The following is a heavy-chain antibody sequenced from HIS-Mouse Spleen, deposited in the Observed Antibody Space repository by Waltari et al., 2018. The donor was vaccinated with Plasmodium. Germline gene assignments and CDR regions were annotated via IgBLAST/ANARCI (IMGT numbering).Heavy chain of an antibody. V-gene: IGHV3-7*01. Sequence: EVQLVESGGGLVQPGGSLRLSCAASGFTFSSYWVSWVRQAPGEGLEWVANIKQDGSEKYYVDSVKGRFTISRGNAKNSLYLQMNSLRAEDTAVYYCASSWYWYFDLWGRGTLVTVSS. CDR2: IKQDGSEK. CDR1: GFTFSSYW. J-gene: IGHJ2*01. D-gene: IGHD6-13*01. CDR3: ASSWYWYFDL.